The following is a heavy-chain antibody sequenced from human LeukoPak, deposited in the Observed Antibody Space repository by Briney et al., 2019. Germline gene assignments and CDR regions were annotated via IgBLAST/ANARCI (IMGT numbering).Heavy chain of an antibody. CDR1: GFSFRSYV. CDR2: ISGSGGST. J-gene: IGHJ4*02. V-gene: IGHV3-23*01. D-gene: IGHD6-13*01. Sequence: TGGSLRDSCAASGFSFRSYVVSWVRQAPGKGLEWVSAISGSGGSTYYADSVKGRFTISRDNSKNTLYLQMNSLRVEDTAVYYCAKGVVGLGIEYWGQGTLVTVSS. CDR3: AKGVVGLGIEY.